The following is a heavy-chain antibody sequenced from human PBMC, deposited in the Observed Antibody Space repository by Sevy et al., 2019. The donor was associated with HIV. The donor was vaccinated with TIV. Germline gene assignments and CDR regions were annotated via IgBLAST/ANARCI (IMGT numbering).Heavy chain of an antibody. Sequence: GGSLRLSCAASGFTFSIYSMSWVRQAPGKGLEWVSTFSFGCGQINYADSVKRRFTISRDNSKNTLYLQMNSLSAEDTAVYYCAREGCTKPHDYWGQGTLVTVSS. V-gene: IGHV3-23*01. CDR3: AREGCTKPHDY. CDR2: FSFGCGQI. J-gene: IGHJ4*02. D-gene: IGHD2-8*01. CDR1: GFTFSIYS.